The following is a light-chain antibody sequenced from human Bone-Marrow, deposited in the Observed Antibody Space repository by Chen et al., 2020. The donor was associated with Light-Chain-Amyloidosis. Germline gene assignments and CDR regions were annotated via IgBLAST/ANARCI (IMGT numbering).Light chain of an antibody. Sequence: DIQMTQSPSSLSASVGDRVTITCRASQDINNDLNWYHQRPGKAPKLLIYAASRLQSGVPSRFSGSGSGTDFTRTISSLQPEDFATYYCQQSYSPLLTFGGGTRVEIK. CDR3: QQSYSPLLT. V-gene: IGKV1-39*01. CDR2: AAS. J-gene: IGKJ4*01. CDR1: QDINND.